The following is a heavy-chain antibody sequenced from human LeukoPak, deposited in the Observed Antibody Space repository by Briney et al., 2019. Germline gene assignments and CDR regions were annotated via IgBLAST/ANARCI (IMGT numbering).Heavy chain of an antibody. Sequence: PGGSLRLSCAASRFTFSSYSMNWVRQAPGKGLEWVSSISSSSSYIYYADSVKGRFTISRDNAKNSLYLQMNSLRAEDTAVYYCASNYYDSSTFDYWGQGTLVTVSS. J-gene: IGHJ4*02. CDR1: RFTFSSYS. V-gene: IGHV3-21*01. CDR2: ISSSSSYI. CDR3: ASNYYDSSTFDY. D-gene: IGHD3-22*01.